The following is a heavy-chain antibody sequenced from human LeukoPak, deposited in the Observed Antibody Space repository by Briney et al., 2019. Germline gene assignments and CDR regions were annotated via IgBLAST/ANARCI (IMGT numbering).Heavy chain of an antibody. CDR3: ARYSGYDEPFEY. Sequence: ASVKVSCKASGYTFTGYYMHWVRQAPGQGLEWMGWINPNSGDTKYAQKFQGRVTMTRDTSVTTAYMELSRLRSDDTAVYYCARYSGYDEPFEYWGQGTLVTVSS. CDR1: GYTFTGYY. CDR2: INPNSGDT. V-gene: IGHV1-2*02. J-gene: IGHJ4*02. D-gene: IGHD5-12*01.